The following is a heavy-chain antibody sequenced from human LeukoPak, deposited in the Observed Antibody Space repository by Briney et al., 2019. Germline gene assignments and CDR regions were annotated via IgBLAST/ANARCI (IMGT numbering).Heavy chain of an antibody. Sequence: GGSLRLSCAASGFTFSSYAMSWVRQAPGKGLEWVPAISGSGDSTYYADSVKGRFTISRDNSKNTLYLQMNSLRAEDTAVYYCATVAGYYYYYGMDVWGQGTTDTVSS. J-gene: IGHJ6*02. CDR3: ATVAGYYYYYGMDV. D-gene: IGHD6-19*01. CDR1: GFTFSSYA. V-gene: IGHV3-23*01. CDR2: ISGSGDST.